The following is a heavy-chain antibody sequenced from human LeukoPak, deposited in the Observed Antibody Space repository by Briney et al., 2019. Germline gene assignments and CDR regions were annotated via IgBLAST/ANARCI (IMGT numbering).Heavy chain of an antibody. CDR1: GFTFSSYS. J-gene: IGHJ4*02. Sequence: PGGSLRLSCAASGFTFSSYSMNWVRQAPGKGLEWVSGINWNSGSIGYADSVKGRFTISRDNAKNSLYLQMNSLRAEDTALYYCAKDIGSSGYYYPDYWGQGTLATVSS. CDR3: AKDIGSSGYYYPDY. D-gene: IGHD3-22*01. V-gene: IGHV3-9*01. CDR2: INWNSGSI.